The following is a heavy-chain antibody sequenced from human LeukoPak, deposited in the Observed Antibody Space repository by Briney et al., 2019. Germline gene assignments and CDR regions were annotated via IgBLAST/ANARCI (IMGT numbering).Heavy chain of an antibody. J-gene: IGHJ5*02. CDR2: IYYSGST. Sequence: SQTLSLTYTVSGGSISSGGYYWSWIRQHPGKGLEWIGYIYYSGSTYYNPSLKSQVTISVDTSKNQFSLKLSSVTAADTAVYYCARVPRGCGGDCAWFDPWGQGTLVTVSS. V-gene: IGHV4-31*01. CDR1: GGSISSGGYY. CDR3: ARVPRGCGGDCAWFDP. D-gene: IGHD2-21*02.